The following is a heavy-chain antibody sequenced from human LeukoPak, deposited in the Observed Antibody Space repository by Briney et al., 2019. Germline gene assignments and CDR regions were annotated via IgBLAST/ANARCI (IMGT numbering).Heavy chain of an antibody. J-gene: IGHJ4*02. CDR2: INHSGST. D-gene: IGHD3-10*01. Sequence: SETLSLTCAVYGGSFSGSYWSWIRQPPGKGLEWIGEINHSGSTNYNPSLKSRVTISVDTSKNQFSLKLSSVTAADTAVYYCARGRGSANYYGSGSYVDYWGQGTLVTVSS. V-gene: IGHV4-34*01. CDR3: ARGRGSANYYGSGSYVDY. CDR1: GGSFSGSY.